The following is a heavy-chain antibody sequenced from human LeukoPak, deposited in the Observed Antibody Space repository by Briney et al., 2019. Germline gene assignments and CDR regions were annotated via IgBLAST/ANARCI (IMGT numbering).Heavy chain of an antibody. J-gene: IGHJ4*02. D-gene: IGHD6-13*01. Sequence: GGSLRLSCAASGFTFSSYAMSWVRQAPGKGLEWVGFIRSKAYGGTTEYAASVKGRFTISRDDSKSIAYLQMNSLKTEDTAVYYCTRDSHAAAFTYDYWGQGTLVTVSS. CDR1: GFTFSSYA. CDR3: TRDSHAAAFTYDY. V-gene: IGHV3-49*04. CDR2: IRSKAYGGTT.